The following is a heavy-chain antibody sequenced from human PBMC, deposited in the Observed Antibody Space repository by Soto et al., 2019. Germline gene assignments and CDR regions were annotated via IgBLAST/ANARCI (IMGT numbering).Heavy chain of an antibody. CDR2: IDPSDSYT. CDR1: GYSFTSYW. D-gene: IGHD2-2*01. CDR3: ASAAAPEDWFDP. Sequence: GESLKISCKGSGYSFTSYWISWVRQMPGKGLEWMGRIDPSDSYTNYSPSFQGHVTISADKSISTAYLQWSSLKASDTAMYYCASAAAPEDWFDPWGQGTLVTVSS. V-gene: IGHV5-10-1*01. J-gene: IGHJ5*02.